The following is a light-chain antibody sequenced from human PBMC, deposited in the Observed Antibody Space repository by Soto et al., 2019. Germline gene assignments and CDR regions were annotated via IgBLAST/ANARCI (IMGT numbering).Light chain of an antibody. CDR3: HQYAKKPWS. CDR2: GAS. J-gene: IGKJ4*01. CDR1: RNLGSNY. Sequence: GTLSLTTAGTAXLSCRASRNLGSNYLAWWQQKPGHSPRLLLYGASSRATGIPDTCSGSRSRTDHTLTITRLEPSDYAVFYYHQYAKKPWSFGRGT. V-gene: IGKV3-20*01.